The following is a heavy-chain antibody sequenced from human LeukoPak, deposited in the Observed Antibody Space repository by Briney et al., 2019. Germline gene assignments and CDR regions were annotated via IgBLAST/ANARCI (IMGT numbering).Heavy chain of an antibody. CDR1: GYTFTSYG. J-gene: IGHJ4*02. CDR2: ISAYNRNT. Sequence: ASVKVSCKASGYTFTSYGISWVRQAPGQGLEWMGWISAYNRNTIYAQKLQGRVTMTTDTSTTTAYLELRNLRSDDTAVYYCARAEGHCSSATCPSPFDYWGQGTLVTVSS. D-gene: IGHD2-2*01. V-gene: IGHV1-18*01. CDR3: ARAEGHCSSATCPSPFDY.